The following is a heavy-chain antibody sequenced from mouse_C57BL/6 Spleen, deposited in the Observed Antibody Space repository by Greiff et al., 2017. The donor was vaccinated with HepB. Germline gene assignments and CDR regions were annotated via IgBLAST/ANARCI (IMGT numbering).Heavy chain of an antibody. V-gene: IGHV3-3*01. D-gene: IGHD1-1*01. CDR3: ARVFYYGSSFWYFDV. CDR2: TFYSGIT. Sequence: EVQLVESGPSLVRPSQTLSLTCTVTGFSINSDCYWIWIRQFPGNKLEYIGYTFYSGITYYNPSLESRTYITRDTSKNQFSLKLSSVTTEDTATYYCARVFYYGSSFWYFDVWGTGTTVTVSS. J-gene: IGHJ1*03. CDR1: GFSINSDCY.